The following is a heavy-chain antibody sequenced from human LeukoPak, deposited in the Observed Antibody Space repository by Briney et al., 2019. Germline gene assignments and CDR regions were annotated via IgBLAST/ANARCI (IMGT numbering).Heavy chain of an antibody. J-gene: IGHJ3*02. V-gene: IGHV3-30*14. CDR1: GFTFSSYA. D-gene: IGHD5-12*01. Sequence: GGSLRLSCAASGFTFSSYAMHWVRQAPGKGLEWVAVISYDGSNKYYADSVKGRFTTSRDNFKNTLYLQMNSLRAEDTAVYYCARDRGYDAFDIWGQGTMVTVSS. CDR2: ISYDGSNK. CDR3: ARDRGYDAFDI.